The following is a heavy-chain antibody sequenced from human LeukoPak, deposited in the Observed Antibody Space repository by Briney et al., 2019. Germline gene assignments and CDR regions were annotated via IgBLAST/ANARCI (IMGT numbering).Heavy chain of an antibody. D-gene: IGHD3-22*01. CDR2: IYTSGST. CDR3: ARHLLTSVVLVPSYFDY. CDR1: GGSISSSSYY. J-gene: IGHJ4*02. V-gene: IGHV4-61*02. Sequence: PSETLSLTCTVSGGSISSSSYYWSWIRQPAGKGLEWIGRIYTSGSTNYNPSLKSRVTISLDTSKNQFSLKLSSVTAADTAVYYCARHLLTSVVLVPSYFDYWGQGTLVTVSS.